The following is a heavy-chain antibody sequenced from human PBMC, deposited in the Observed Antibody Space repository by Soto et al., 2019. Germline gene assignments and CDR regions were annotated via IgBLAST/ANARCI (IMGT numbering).Heavy chain of an antibody. D-gene: IGHD6-19*01. J-gene: IGHJ5*02. V-gene: IGHV1-2*02. Sequence: QVQLEQSGAEVKRPGASVKVSCKASGYTLADFFLHWVRQAPGQGLEWVGWINPNFGGINFAPKFRGRVTLTRDTSVNTAYHELRGLTFDDTAVYFCARAVARLNWLDLWGQGTLVAVSS. CDR2: INPNFGGI. CDR3: ARAVARLNWLDL. CDR1: GYTLADFF.